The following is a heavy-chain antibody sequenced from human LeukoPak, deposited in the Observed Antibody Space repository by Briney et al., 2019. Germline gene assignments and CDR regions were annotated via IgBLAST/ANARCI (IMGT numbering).Heavy chain of an antibody. CDR3: AAGVVPAAPSFDY. CDR1: GYTFTGYY. D-gene: IGHD2-2*01. CDR2: INPNSGGT. V-gene: IGHV1-2*02. Sequence: ASVKVSCKASGYTFTGYYMHWVRQAPGQGLEWMGWINPNSGGTNYAQKFQGRVTMTRDTSISTAYMELSRLRSDDTAVNYCAAGVVPAAPSFDYWGQGTLVTVSS. J-gene: IGHJ4*02.